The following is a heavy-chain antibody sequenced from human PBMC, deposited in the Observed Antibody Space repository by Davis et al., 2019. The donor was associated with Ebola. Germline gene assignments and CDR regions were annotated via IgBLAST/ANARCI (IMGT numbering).Heavy chain of an antibody. Sequence: SETLSLTCAVSGGSFCGYYWSWIRQPPGKGLEWIGEINHSGSTNYNPSLKSRVTISVDTSKNQFSLKLSSVTAADTAVYYCARRGTTYRYWGQGTLVTVSS. CDR3: ARRGTTYRY. D-gene: IGHD1-1*01. CDR2: INHSGST. CDR1: GGSFCGYY. V-gene: IGHV4-34*01. J-gene: IGHJ4*02.